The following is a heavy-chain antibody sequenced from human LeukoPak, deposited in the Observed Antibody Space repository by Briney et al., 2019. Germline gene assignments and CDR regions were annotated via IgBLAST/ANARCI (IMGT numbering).Heavy chain of an antibody. J-gene: IGHJ3*02. V-gene: IGHV4-61*01. D-gene: IGHD2-2*01. CDR3: ASGLLGYCSSTSCYARYDAFDI. CDR1: GGSVSSGSYY. Sequence: SETLSLTCTVSGGSVSSGSYYWSWIRQPPGKGLEWIGYIYDSGSTNYNPSLKSRVTISVDTSKNQFSLKLSSVTAADTAVYYCASGLLGYCSSTSCYARYDAFDIWGQGTMVTVSS. CDR2: IYDSGST.